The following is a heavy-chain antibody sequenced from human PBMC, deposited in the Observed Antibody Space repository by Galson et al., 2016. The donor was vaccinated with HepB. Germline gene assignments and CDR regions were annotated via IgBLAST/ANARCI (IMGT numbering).Heavy chain of an antibody. J-gene: IGHJ3*02. Sequence: SLRLSCAASGFTFSDYYMSWIRQAPGKGLERVSSIKNSNSDVYYEDSVKGRFTISRDNAENSLYLQMDSLTAEDTAMYYCARARIAALGTGAFDMWGQGTMVTVSS. CDR3: ARARIAALGTGAFDM. D-gene: IGHD6-13*01. V-gene: IGHV3-11*06. CDR1: GFTFSDYY. CDR2: IKNSNSDV.